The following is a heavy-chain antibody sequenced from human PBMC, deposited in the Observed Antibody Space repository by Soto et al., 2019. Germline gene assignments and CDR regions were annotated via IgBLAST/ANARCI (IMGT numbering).Heavy chain of an antibody. V-gene: IGHV4-31*11. D-gene: IGHD2-8*02. CDR3: ARDKITGLFDY. J-gene: IGHJ4*02. CDR2: IYYSGST. CDR1: DESISSGGYY. Sequence: SETLSLTCAVADESISSGGYYWSLIRQNTRKGLEWIGYIYYSGSTYYNPSLKSRVTISVDTSKNQFSLKLSSVTAADTSVYYCARDKITGLFDYWGQGTLVTVSS.